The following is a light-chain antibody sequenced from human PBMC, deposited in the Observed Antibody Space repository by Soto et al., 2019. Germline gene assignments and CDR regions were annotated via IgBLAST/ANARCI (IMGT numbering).Light chain of an antibody. CDR1: QSVSSY. J-gene: IGKJ3*01. V-gene: IGKV3-11*01. Sequence: EIVLTQSPATLSLSPGERATLSCRASQSVSSYLAWYQQKPGQAPRLLIYDASNMSTGIPARFSGSGSGTDFTLTISSLEPEDFAVYYCQQRGNWPPRFTFGPGTKVDIK. CDR3: QQRGNWPPRFT. CDR2: DAS.